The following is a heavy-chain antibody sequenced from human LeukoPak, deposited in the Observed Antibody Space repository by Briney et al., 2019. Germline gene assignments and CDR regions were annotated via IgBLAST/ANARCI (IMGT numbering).Heavy chain of an antibody. D-gene: IGHD4-17*01. V-gene: IGHV3-7*01. CDR2: IKQDGSEK. CDR1: GFTFSSYW. CDR3: ARRNSYGDHTVGRGVVIPLYYYYGMDV. J-gene: IGHJ6*02. Sequence: GRSLRLSCAASGFTFSSYWMSWVRQAPGKGLEWVANIKQDGSEKYYVDSVKGRFTISRDNAKNSLYLQMNSLRAEGTAVYYCARRNSYGDHTVGRGVVIPLYYYYGMDVWGQGTTVTVSS.